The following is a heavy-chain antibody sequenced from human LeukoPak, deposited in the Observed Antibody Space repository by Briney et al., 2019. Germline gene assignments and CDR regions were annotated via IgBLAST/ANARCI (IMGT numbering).Heavy chain of an antibody. D-gene: IGHD1-26*01. Sequence: PSETLSLTCTVSGGSISSYYWSWVRKPAGKGLEWIGRIYTSGSTNYNPSLKSRVTMSADTSKNQFSPKLSSVTAADTAVYYCARKVGATFAFDIWGQGTMVTVSS. J-gene: IGHJ3*02. CDR3: ARKVGATFAFDI. CDR2: IYTSGST. CDR1: GGSISSYY. V-gene: IGHV4-4*07.